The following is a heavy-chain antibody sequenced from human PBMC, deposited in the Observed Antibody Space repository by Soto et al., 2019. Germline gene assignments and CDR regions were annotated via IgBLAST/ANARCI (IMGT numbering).Heavy chain of an antibody. J-gene: IGHJ6*02. V-gene: IGHV3-30-3*01. CDR3: ARDYYRFNSGYGFSMDV. CDR1: GFTFSSYA. CDR2: ISYDGSNK. D-gene: IGHD5-12*01. Sequence: QVQLVESGGGVVQPGRSLRLSCAASGFTFSSYAMHWVRQAPGKGLEWVAVISYDGSNKYYADSVKGRFTISRDNSKKPLYRQMNSLRAEETAVYYCARDYYRFNSGYGFSMDVWGQGTTVTVSS.